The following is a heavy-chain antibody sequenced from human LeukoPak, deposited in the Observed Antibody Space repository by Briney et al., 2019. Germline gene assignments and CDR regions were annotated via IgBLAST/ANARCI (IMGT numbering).Heavy chain of an antibody. D-gene: IGHD6-19*01. Sequence: PSETLCLTCTVSGGSISSTTYCWGWIRQPPGKGLEWIVSVYYSGTNYYNPSLKSRVTISVTTSKNQISLKLSSVTAADTAVYYCARRGPDSSAWPFDYCGQGTLVTASS. J-gene: IGHJ4*02. CDR3: ARRGPDSSAWPFDY. CDR1: GGSISSTTYC. CDR2: VYYSGTN. V-gene: IGHV4-39*01.